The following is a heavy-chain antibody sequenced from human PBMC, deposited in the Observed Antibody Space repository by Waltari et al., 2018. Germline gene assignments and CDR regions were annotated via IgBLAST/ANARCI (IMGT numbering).Heavy chain of an antibody. CDR2: IYSGGST. V-gene: IGHV3-23*03. J-gene: IGHJ4*02. CDR1: GGSFSGYS. D-gene: IGHD1-26*01. Sequence: VQLQQWGAGLLKPSETLSLTCAVYGGSFSGYSWSWVRKAPGKGLEWVSVIYSGGSTYYADSVKGRSTISIDNSKNTLYLQMNSLRAEDTAVYYCAIYRVGGSYSDYFDYWGQGTLVTVSS. CDR3: AIYRVGGSYSDYFDY.